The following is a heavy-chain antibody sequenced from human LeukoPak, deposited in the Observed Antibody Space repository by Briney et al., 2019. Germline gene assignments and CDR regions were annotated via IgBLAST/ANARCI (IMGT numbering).Heavy chain of an antibody. Sequence: GGSLRLSCAASGFSVSTSTMHWVRQAPGKGLECVSALSSNGYNTYYANSVRDRFTISRGSSKNTLYLQMDSLRPEDMAVYYCARRSAGYDYWGQGTLVTVSS. CDR1: GFSVSTST. CDR2: LSSNGYNT. D-gene: IGHD3-22*01. V-gene: IGHV3-64*01. J-gene: IGHJ4*02. CDR3: ARRSAGYDY.